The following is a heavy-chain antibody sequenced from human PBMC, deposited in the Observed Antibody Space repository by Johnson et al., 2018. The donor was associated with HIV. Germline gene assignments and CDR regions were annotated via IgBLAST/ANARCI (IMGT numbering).Heavy chain of an antibody. V-gene: IGHV3-15*01. CDR1: GFTFNNAW. Sequence: EVQLMESGGGLVKPGGSLRLSCAASGFTFNNAWMNWVRQAPGKGLEWVGRIKSKTDGGTTDYAAPVKGRFTISRDDSENTLYLQMNSLKTEDTAVYYCWIIGTTRHDAFDIWGRGTMVTVSS. J-gene: IGHJ3*02. D-gene: IGHD1-7*01. CDR2: IKSKTDGGTT. CDR3: WIIGTTRHDAFDI.